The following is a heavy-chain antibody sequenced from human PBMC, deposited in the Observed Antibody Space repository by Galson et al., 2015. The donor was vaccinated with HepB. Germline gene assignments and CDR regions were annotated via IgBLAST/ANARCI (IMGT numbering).Heavy chain of an antibody. J-gene: IGHJ5*02. CDR3: ASLSGSGNYNWFDP. Sequence: SLRLSCAASGFTFSSYSMNWVRQAPGKGLEWVSSISSSSSYIYYADSVKGRFTISRDNAKNSLYLQMNSLRAEDTAVYYCASLSGSGNYNWFDPWGQGTLVTVSS. CDR1: GFTFSSYS. CDR2: ISSSSSYI. D-gene: IGHD3-10*01. V-gene: IGHV3-21*01.